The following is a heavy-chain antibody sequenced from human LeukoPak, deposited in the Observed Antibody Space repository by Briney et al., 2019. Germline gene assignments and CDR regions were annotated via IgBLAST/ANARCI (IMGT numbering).Heavy chain of an antibody. CDR1: GGSISSSSYY. Sequence: SETLSLTCTVSGGSISSSSYYWGWIRQPPGKGLEWIGSIYYSGSTYYNPSLKSRVTISVDASKNQFSLKLSSVTAADTAVYYCARPVSFRAGLSYYYYYMDVWGKGTTVTVSS. CDR3: ARPVSFRAGLSYYYYYMDV. CDR2: IYYSGST. J-gene: IGHJ6*03. V-gene: IGHV4-39*01.